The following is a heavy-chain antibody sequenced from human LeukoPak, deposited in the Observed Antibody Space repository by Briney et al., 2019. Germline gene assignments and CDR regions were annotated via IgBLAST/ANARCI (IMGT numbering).Heavy chain of an antibody. CDR1: GGSISSYY. CDR2: IYTSGST. J-gene: IGHJ5*02. D-gene: IGHD6-13*01. V-gene: IGHV4-4*07. Sequence: SETLSLTCTVSGGSISSYYWSWIRQPAGKGLEWIGRIYTSGSTNYNPSLKSRVTMSVDTSKNQFSLKLSSVTAADTAVYYCARDWEQQLVLGPSNWFDPWGQGTLVTVSS. CDR3: ARDWEQQLVLGPSNWFDP.